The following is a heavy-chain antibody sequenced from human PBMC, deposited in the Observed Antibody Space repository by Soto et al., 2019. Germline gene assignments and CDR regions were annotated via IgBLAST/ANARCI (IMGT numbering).Heavy chain of an antibody. CDR2: TSSSSSYI. J-gene: IGHJ3*02. CDR1: GFTISSYS. V-gene: IGHV3-21*01. CDR3: ARDSIDAFDI. Sequence: PGGSMRVSCTASGFTISSYSRNWVRQAPGKGLEWVSSTSSSSSYIYYADSVKGRFTISRDNAKNSLYLQMNSLRAEDTAVYYCARDSIDAFDIWGQGTMVTVSS.